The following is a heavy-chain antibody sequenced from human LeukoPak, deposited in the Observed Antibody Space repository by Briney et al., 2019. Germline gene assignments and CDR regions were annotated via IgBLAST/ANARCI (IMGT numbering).Heavy chain of an antibody. CDR3: ARDSTYYYDSGSSGPHYFDN. CDR2: ISSGGTDE. Sequence: GGSLRLSCAASGFTFSTYAMHWVRQAPGKGLEGVSLISSGGTDEYYADSVKGRFTISRDNSKNTLYLQLNSLRAEDTAVYYCARDSTYYYDSGSSGPHYFDNWGQETLVTVSS. CDR1: GFTFSTYA. D-gene: IGHD3-10*01. J-gene: IGHJ4*02. V-gene: IGHV3-30*01.